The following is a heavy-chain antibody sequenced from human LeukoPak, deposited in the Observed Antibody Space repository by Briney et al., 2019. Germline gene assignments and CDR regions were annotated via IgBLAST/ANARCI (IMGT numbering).Heavy chain of an antibody. CDR1: GFTFSDYY. D-gene: IGHD5-24*01. V-gene: IGHV3-11*01. CDR3: PRDLLGMAYHFDY. J-gene: IGHJ4*02. CDR2: ISSSGSSTI. Sequence: GGSLRLSCAASGFTFSDYYMSWIRQAPGKGLEWVSYISSSGSSTIYYADSVKGRCTISRDNAKNSLYLQMNSLRAEDTAVYNCPRDLLGMAYHFDYWGQGTLVTVSS.